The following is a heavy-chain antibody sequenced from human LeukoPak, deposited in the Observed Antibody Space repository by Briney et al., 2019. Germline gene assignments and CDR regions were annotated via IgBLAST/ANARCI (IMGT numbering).Heavy chain of an antibody. J-gene: IGHJ4*02. D-gene: IGHD2-8*02. CDR3: ARARGGRTYSETGGYPVFDN. CDR1: GFTFSSYA. CDR2: FTSMSRTI. V-gene: IGHV3-21*01. Sequence: SGGSLRLSCAASGFTFSSYAMTWVRQAPGKGLEWVSSFTSMSRTIYYADSVKGRFTISRDDAKKSLYLQMNSLRAEDTAVYFCARARGGRTYSETGGYPVFDNWGQGTLVTVSS.